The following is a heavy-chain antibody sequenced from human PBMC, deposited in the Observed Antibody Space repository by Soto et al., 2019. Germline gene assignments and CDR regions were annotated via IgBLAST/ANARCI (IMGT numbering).Heavy chain of an antibody. Sequence: QVQLVQSGAEVKSPGASVKLSCKTSGYTFTSYGISWVRQAPGQGLEWMGWISGYSRDTRYAQNLQDRVTMTTDTSTSTAYRELRSLRSDDTAVYYCARDLRGGVPVVIGTRRFDPWGQGTLVTVSS. D-gene: IGHD2-2*01. V-gene: IGHV1-18*01. CDR3: ARDLRGGVPVVIGTRRFDP. CDR1: GYTFTSYG. CDR2: ISGYSRDT. J-gene: IGHJ5*02.